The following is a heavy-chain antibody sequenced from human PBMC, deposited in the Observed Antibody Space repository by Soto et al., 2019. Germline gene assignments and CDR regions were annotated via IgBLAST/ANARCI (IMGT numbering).Heavy chain of an antibody. CDR2: IYPSDSDT. J-gene: IGHJ4*02. Sequence: PGESLKISFKGSGYNFAGYLISWVRQMPGKGLELMGIIYPSDSDTRYRPSFQGQVTISADKSISSAYLQWSSLRASDTAMYYCARGGVSTRTFDYGGQGTPVTVS. V-gene: IGHV5-51*01. D-gene: IGHD3-3*01. CDR3: ARGGVSTRTFDY. CDR1: GYNFAGYL.